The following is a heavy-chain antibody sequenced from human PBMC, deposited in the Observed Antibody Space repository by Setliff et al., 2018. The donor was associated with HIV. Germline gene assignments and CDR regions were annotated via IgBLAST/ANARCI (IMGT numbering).Heavy chain of an antibody. CDR3: ARLDGSARYHNVKAFDL. D-gene: IGHD3-10*01. V-gene: IGHV4-31*03. CDR2: IYYSGST. Sequence: SETLSLTCTVSGGSISSGGYYWSWIRQHPGKGLEWIGYIYYSGSTYYDPSLKSRVTISVDTSKNQFSLKLSSVTAADTAVYYCARLDGSARYHNVKAFDLWGQGTLVTVSS. CDR1: GGSISSGGYY. J-gene: IGHJ5*02.